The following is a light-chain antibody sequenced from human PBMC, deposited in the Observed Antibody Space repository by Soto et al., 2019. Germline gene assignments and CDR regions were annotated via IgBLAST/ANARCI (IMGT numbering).Light chain of an antibody. CDR3: QHRNNWPRT. CDR2: DSS. V-gene: IGKV3-11*01. J-gene: IGKJ4*01. CDR1: QSVSNF. Sequence: ESVLTQSPATRSLSPGERATLSCRASQSVSNFLAWYQQKPGQAPRLLIYDSSNRATGIPARFSGGGSGTDFTLTISSLEPEDFAVYYCQHRNNWPRTFGGGTKVDIK.